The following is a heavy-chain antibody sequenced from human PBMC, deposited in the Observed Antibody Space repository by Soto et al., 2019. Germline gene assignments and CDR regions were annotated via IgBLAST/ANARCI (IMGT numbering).Heavy chain of an antibody. D-gene: IGHD1-26*01. J-gene: IGHJ4*02. Sequence: KPSETLSLTCAVSGGSISSSNWWTWVRLPPGKGLEWIGEIYPSGITNYSPSLKSRVTMSVDKSKNQFSLKLNSVTAADTAMYYCARGAYKRGATNPFFDYWGQGTLVTVSS. CDR2: IYPSGIT. CDR3: ARGAYKRGATNPFFDY. V-gene: IGHV4-4*02. CDR1: GGSISSSNW.